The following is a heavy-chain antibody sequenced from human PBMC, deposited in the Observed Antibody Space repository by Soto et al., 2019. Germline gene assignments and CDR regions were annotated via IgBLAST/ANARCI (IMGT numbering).Heavy chain of an antibody. V-gene: IGHV3-74*01. D-gene: IGHD3-3*02. CDR1: GFTFSSYW. CDR3: AREAFLGV. Sequence: GSLRLSCAASGFTFSSYWMHWVRQAPGKGLVWVSRMNEDGGTTDYADSVKGRFTISRDNAKDTLYLQMNSLRAEDTAVYYCAREAFLGVWGQGTTVTVSS. CDR2: MNEDGGTT. J-gene: IGHJ6*02.